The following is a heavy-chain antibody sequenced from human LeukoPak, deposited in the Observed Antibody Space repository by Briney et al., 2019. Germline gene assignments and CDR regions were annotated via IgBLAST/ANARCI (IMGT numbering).Heavy chain of an antibody. D-gene: IGHD2-2*01. CDR2: IIPIFGTA. CDR3: ARELGYCSSTSCRLPRLGFDY. V-gene: IGHV1-69*13. CDR1: GGTFSSYA. J-gene: IGHJ4*02. Sequence: ASVKVSCKASGGTFSSYAISWVRQAPGQGLEWMGGIIPIFGTANYAQKFQGRVTITADESTSTAYMELSSLRSEDTAVYYCARELGYCSSTSCRLPRLGFDYWGQGTLVTVSS.